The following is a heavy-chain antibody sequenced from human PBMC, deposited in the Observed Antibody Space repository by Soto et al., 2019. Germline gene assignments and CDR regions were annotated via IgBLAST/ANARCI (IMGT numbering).Heavy chain of an antibody. V-gene: IGHV4-39*01. Sequence: SAILSLTCTVSGGSISSSSYYWGWIRQPPGKGLEWIGSIYYSGSTYYNPSLKSRVTISVDTSKNQFSLKLSSVTAADTAVYYCARDSWNSYYYYYGMDVWGQGTTVT. D-gene: IGHD1-7*01. CDR2: IYYSGST. CDR3: ARDSWNSYYYYYGMDV. CDR1: GGSISSSSYY. J-gene: IGHJ6*02.